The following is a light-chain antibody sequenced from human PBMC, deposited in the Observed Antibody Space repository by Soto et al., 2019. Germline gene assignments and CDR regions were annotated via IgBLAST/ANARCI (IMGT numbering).Light chain of an antibody. CDR2: GAS. CDR1: QSVSSNY. V-gene: IGKV3-20*01. J-gene: IGKJ1*01. Sequence: EIVLTQSPGTLSLSPGERATLSCRPSQSVSSNYLAWYQQKPGQAPRLLIYGASTRAAGIPDRFSGSGSGTDFTLIISRLEPEDFAVDYCQRYGDSRAFGQGTKVEVK. CDR3: QRYGDSRA.